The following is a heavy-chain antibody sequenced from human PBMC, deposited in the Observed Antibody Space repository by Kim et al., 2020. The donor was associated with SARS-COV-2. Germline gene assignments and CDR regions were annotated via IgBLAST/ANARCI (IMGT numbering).Heavy chain of an antibody. CDR3: ARRTTVAYHFDY. D-gene: IGHD4-17*01. V-gene: IGHV4-39*01. Sequence: SYNPPLKSRVTISVNTSKNQFSLKMSSVTAADTAVYYCARRTTVAYHFDYWGQGTLVTVSS. J-gene: IGHJ4*02.